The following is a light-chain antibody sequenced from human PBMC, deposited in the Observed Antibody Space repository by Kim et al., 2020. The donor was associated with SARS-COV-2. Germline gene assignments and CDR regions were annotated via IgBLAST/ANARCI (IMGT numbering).Light chain of an antibody. J-gene: IGKJ1*01. CDR3: QQYNTFWT. CDR1: QSITTW. V-gene: IGKV1-5*03. Sequence: FASVGSKVTSNCRASQSITTWLAWYQQKPGKAPKLLIERASNLESWVPSRFSGSGSGTVFTITISNVQPDDFATYYCQQYNTFWTFGQGTKVDIK. CDR2: RAS.